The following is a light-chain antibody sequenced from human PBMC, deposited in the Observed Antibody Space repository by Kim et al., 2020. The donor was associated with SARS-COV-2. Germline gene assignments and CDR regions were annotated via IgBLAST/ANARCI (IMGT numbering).Light chain of an antibody. CDR1: QSVPTNF. J-gene: IGKJ2*01. CDR3: QQYGRSPKT. V-gene: IGKV3-20*01. Sequence: LSPGERATASCRASQSVPTNFLAWYQQKPGQPPRLLIYRASSRATDIPDRFSGSGSGTDFTLTISRLKPEDFAVYYCQQYGRSPKTFGQGTKLEI. CDR2: RAS.